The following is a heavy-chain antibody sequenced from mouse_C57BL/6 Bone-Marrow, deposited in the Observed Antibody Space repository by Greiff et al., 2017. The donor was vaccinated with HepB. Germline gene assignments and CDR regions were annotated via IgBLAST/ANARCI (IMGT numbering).Heavy chain of an antibody. Sequence: EVQLQQSGAELVRPGASVKLSCTASGFNIKDDYMHWVKQRPEQGLEWIGWIDPENGDTEYASKFQGKATITADTSSNTAYLQLSSLTSEDTAVYYCTTSWDGYFDVWGTGTTVTVSS. J-gene: IGHJ1*03. CDR3: TTSWDGYFDV. D-gene: IGHD4-1*01. CDR1: GFNIKDDY. V-gene: IGHV14-4*01. CDR2: IDPENGDT.